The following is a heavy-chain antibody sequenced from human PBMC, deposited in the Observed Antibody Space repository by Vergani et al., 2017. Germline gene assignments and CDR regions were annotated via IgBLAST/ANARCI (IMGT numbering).Heavy chain of an antibody. J-gene: IGHJ6*02. D-gene: IGHD6-19*01. CDR2: INHSGST. Sequence: QVQLQQWGAGLLKPSETLSLTCAVYGGSFSGYYWSWIRQPPGTGLEWIGEINHSGSTNYNPSLKSRVTISVDTSKNQFSLKLSSVTAADTAVYYCARGPNAYSSGWYVGYYYYGMYVWGQGTTVTV. CDR3: ARGPNAYSSGWYVGYYYYGMYV. V-gene: IGHV4-34*01. CDR1: GGSFSGYY.